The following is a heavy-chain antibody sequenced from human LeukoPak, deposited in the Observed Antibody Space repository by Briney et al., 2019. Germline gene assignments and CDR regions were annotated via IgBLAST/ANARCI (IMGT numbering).Heavy chain of an antibody. Sequence: PGGSLRLSCVASEFTFSSHAMSWVRQAPGKGLEWVSGITSSGDSTYYTDSVKGRFTISRDNSKNTLYLQMNSLRAEDSAVYYCAKPPEYFDLWGRGTLVTVSS. J-gene: IGHJ2*01. CDR1: EFTFSSHA. D-gene: IGHD1-14*01. V-gene: IGHV3-23*01. CDR3: AKPPEYFDL. CDR2: ITSSGDST.